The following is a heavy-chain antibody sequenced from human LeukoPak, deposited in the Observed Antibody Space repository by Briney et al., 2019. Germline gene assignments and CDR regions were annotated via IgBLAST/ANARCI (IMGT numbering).Heavy chain of an antibody. CDR3: ARVAELWFGELSRSSYFDY. D-gene: IGHD3-10*01. CDR2: IYYSGST. Sequence: SSENLSLTCIVSGGSISSGDYYWSWIRQPPGKGLEWIGYIYYSGSTYYNPSLKSRVTISVDTSKNQFSLKLSSVTAADTAVYYCARVAELWFGELSRSSYFDYWGQGTLVTVSS. CDR1: GGSISSGDYY. V-gene: IGHV4-30-4*08. J-gene: IGHJ4*02.